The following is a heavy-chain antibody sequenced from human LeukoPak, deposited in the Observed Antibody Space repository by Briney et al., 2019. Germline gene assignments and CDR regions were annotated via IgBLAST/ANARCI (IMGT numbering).Heavy chain of an antibody. CDR3: ARSHYVSGSQGGMDV. D-gene: IGHD3-10*01. CDR2: IYHTGSA. CDR1: GFSISSGYY. J-gene: IGHJ6*04. V-gene: IGHV4-38-2*01. Sequence: SETLSLTCGVSGFSISSGYYWGWIRQPPGKGLEWIGSIYHTGSAYYNQSLKSRVIISVDASKNQFSLKMNSVTAADTAVYYCARSHYVSGSQGGMDVWGKGTTVTVSS.